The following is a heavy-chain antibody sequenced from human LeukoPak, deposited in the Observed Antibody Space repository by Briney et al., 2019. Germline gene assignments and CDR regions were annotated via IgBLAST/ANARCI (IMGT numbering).Heavy chain of an antibody. CDR3: ARDRVAAAGPPGY. CDR1: GFTFSSYW. CDR2: IKLDGSET. Sequence: GGSLRLSCAASGFTFSSYWMNWVRQAPGKGLEWVANIKLDGSETYYVDSVKGRFTISRDNAKNSVYLQMNSLRAEDTAVYYCARDRVAAAGPPGYWGQGTLVTVSS. D-gene: IGHD6-13*01. J-gene: IGHJ4*02. V-gene: IGHV3-7*01.